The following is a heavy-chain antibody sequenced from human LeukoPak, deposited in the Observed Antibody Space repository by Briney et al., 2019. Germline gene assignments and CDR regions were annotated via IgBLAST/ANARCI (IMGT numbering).Heavy chain of an antibody. D-gene: IGHD4-23*01. CDR3: TRETPSRYFDY. V-gene: IGHV1-18*01. Sequence: ASVKVSCKGSGYTFSNFDINWVRQAPGQGLEWMGGISLYNGYTTYTQKFRDRLTMTTDTSTSTAYMELRNLTSDDTAVYYCTRETPSRYFDYWGQGTLVTVSS. CDR2: ISLYNGYT. CDR1: GYTFSNFD. J-gene: IGHJ4*02.